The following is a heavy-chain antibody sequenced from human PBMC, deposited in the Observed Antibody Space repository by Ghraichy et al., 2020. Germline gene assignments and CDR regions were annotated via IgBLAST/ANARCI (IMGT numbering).Heavy chain of an antibody. CDR2: IIPILGIA. V-gene: IGHV1-69*02. CDR1: GGTFSSYT. CDR3: ARVGYDSSGYSRSYYYMDV. Sequence: SVKVSCKASGGTFSSYTISWVRQAPGQGLEWMGRIIPILGIANYAQKFQGRVTITADKSTSTAYMELSSLRSEDTAVYYCARVGYDSSGYSRSYYYMDVWGKGTTVTVSS. D-gene: IGHD3-22*01. J-gene: IGHJ6*03.